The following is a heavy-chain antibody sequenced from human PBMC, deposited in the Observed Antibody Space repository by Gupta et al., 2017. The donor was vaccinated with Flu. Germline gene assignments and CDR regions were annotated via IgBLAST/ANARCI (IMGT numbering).Heavy chain of an antibody. CDR3: AREVDRDGFDI. Sequence: QVQLVQSGAEVKKPGTSVKVSCKASGYTFTGYYLHWVRQAPGQGLEWMGWINPNSAGTKYAQAYAQKFQGRVTMTRDTSISTAFMELTGLRSDDTAIYYCAREVDRDGFDIWGQGTMVTVSS. CDR1: GYTFTGYY. J-gene: IGHJ3*02. V-gene: IGHV1-2*02. CDR2: INPNSAGT. D-gene: IGHD1-14*01.